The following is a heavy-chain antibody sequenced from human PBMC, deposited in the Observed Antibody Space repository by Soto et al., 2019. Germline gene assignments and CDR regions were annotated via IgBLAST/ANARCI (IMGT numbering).Heavy chain of an antibody. CDR2: IIPIFGTA. Sequence: QVQLVQSGAEVKKPGSSVKVSCKASGGTFSSYAISWVRQAPGQGLEWMGGIIPIFGTANYAQKFQGRVTITADESTSTAYMELSSLRSEDTAVYYCARGGTYSSSWLGNYYYGMDVWGQGTTVTVSS. V-gene: IGHV1-69*01. J-gene: IGHJ6*02. CDR3: ARGGTYSSSWLGNYYYGMDV. CDR1: GGTFSSYA. D-gene: IGHD6-13*01.